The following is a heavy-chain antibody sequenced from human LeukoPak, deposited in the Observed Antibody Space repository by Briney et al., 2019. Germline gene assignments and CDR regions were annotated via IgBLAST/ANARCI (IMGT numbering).Heavy chain of an antibody. D-gene: IGHD4-17*01. CDR3: ARSTVTTDY. CDR1: GGSISSGSYY. Sequence: SETLSLTCTVSGGSISSGSYYWSWIRQPAGKGLEWIGRIYTSGSTNYNPSLKSRVTMSVDTSKNQFSLKLTSVTAADTAVYYCARSTVTTDYWGQGTLVTVSS. CDR2: IYTSGST. J-gene: IGHJ4*02. V-gene: IGHV4-61*02.